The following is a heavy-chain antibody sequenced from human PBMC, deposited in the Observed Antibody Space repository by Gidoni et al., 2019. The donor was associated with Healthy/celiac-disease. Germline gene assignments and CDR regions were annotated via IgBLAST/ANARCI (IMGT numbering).Heavy chain of an antibody. CDR1: GGSISSSSYY. Sequence: QLQLQESGPGLVKPSETFSLTCTVSGGSISSSSYYWGWIRQPPGKGLEWIGSIYYSGSTYYNPSLKSRVTISVDTSKNQFSLKLSSVTAADTAVYYCARDPYGDYSFDYWGQGTLVTVSS. V-gene: IGHV4-39*07. CDR3: ARDPYGDYSFDY. D-gene: IGHD4-17*01. J-gene: IGHJ4*02. CDR2: IYYSGST.